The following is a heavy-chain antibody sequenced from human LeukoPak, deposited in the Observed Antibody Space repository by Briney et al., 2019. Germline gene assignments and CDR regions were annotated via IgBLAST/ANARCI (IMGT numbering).Heavy chain of an antibody. J-gene: IGHJ3*02. CDR3: ARIYDSSGYAFDI. CDR1: GFTFSSYSM. CDR2: IYHSGST. V-gene: IGHV4-4*02. D-gene: IGHD3-22*01. Sequence: PGGSLRLSCAASGFTFSSYSMNWVRQPPGKGLEWIGEIYHSGSTNYNPSLKSRVTISVDKSKNQFSLKLSSVTAADTAVYYCARIYDSSGYAFDIWGQGTMVTVSS.